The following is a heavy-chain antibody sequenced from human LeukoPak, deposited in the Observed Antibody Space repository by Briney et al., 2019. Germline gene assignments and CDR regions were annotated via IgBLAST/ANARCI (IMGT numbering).Heavy chain of an antibody. CDR1: GYTFTGYY. Sequence: ASVKVSCKASGYTFTGYYMHWVRQAPGQGLEWMGWINPNSGGTNYAQKFQGRVTMTRDTSISTAYMELSRLRSDDTAVYYCARDLVAVAGTDYLNYWGQGTLVTVS. CDR2: INPNSGGT. D-gene: IGHD6-19*01. CDR3: ARDLVAVAGTDYLNY. J-gene: IGHJ4*02. V-gene: IGHV1-2*02.